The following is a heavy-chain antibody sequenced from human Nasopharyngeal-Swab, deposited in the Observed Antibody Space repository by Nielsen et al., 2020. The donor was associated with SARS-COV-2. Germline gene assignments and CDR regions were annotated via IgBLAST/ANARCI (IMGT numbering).Heavy chain of an antibody. CDR2: LYHSGST. D-gene: IGHD2-21*01. V-gene: IGHV4-59*01. Sequence: SETLSLPCTVSGGSISSYYWSWIRQPPGKGLEWIGYLYHSGSTNYNPSLKSRVTISVDTSKNQFSLKLSSVTAADTAMYYCAREFGDTFDYWGQGTLVTVSS. CDR1: GGSISSYY. J-gene: IGHJ4*02. CDR3: AREFGDTFDY.